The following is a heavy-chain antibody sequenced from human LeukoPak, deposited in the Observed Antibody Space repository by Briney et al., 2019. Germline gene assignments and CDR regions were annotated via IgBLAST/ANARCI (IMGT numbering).Heavy chain of an antibody. D-gene: IGHD6-19*01. CDR1: GFTFTNAW. CDR2: IKSKADGGTT. J-gene: IGHJ5*02. Sequence: GGSLRLSCAASGFTFTNAWMSWVRQAPGAGLEWVGRIKSKADGGTTDYAAPVKGRFTISRDDSKNTLYLQMNSLKTEDTAVYYYTTIAAVAGTLWWFDPWGQGTLVTVSS. V-gene: IGHV3-15*01. CDR3: TTIAAVAGTLWWFDP.